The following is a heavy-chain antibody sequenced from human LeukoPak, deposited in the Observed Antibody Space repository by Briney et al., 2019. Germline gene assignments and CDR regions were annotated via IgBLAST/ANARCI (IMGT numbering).Heavy chain of an antibody. CDR3: AKDRSFLPNYYFDY. CDR2: ISYDGSNK. D-gene: IGHD3-16*02. CDR1: GFTFSSYA. J-gene: IGHJ4*02. V-gene: IGHV3-30*04. Sequence: GGSLRLSCAASGFTFSSYAMHWVRQAPGKGLEWVAVISYDGSNKYYADSVKGRFTISRDNSKNTLYLQMNSLRAEDTAVYYCAKDRSFLPNYYFDYWGQGTLVTVSS.